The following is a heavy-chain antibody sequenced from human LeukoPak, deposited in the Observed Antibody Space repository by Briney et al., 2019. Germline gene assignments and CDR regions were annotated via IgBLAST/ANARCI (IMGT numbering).Heavy chain of an antibody. CDR2: ISQDVSHK. D-gene: IGHD5-12*01. J-gene: IGHJ4*02. Sequence: QAGGSLRLSCAASGFTFSSYWMSWVRQAPGKGLQSVAYISQDVSHKYYVDSVKGRFTISRDNAKNSLHLEMNSLRAEDTALYYCARVGYNGWNFENWGQGTLVTVSS. CDR3: ARVGYNGWNFEN. V-gene: IGHV3-7*01. CDR1: GFTFSSYW.